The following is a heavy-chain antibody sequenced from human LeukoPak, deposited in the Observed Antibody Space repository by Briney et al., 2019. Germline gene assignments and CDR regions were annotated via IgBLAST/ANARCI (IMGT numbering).Heavy chain of an antibody. J-gene: IGHJ4*02. Sequence: SETLSLTCTVSGGSISSGDYYWSWIRQPPGKGLEWIGEINHSGSTNYNPSLKSRVTISVDTSKNQFSLKLSSVTAADTAVYYCRCLGIQVDYWGQGTLVTVSS. CDR1: GGSISSGDYY. CDR2: INHSGST. V-gene: IGHV4-30-4*03. CDR3: RCLGIQVDY. D-gene: IGHD7-27*01.